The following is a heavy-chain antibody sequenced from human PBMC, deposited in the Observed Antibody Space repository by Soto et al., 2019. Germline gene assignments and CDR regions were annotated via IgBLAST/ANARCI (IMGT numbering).Heavy chain of an antibody. Sequence: PSGTLSLTCSVSGGSVSDKTYYWSWIRQPPGKRLEWIGYVYYSGATNYNPSLKSRVIISVDSSKNQFSLRLNSVTAADTAVYYCIRVGGYYGDYPNFDYWGQGTLVTVSS. J-gene: IGHJ4*02. CDR3: IRVGGYYGDYPNFDY. V-gene: IGHV4-61*01. D-gene: IGHD4-17*01. CDR1: GGSVSDKTYY. CDR2: VYYSGAT.